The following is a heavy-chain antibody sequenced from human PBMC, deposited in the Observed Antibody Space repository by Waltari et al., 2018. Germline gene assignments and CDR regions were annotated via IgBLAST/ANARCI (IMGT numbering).Heavy chain of an antibody. Sequence: QLQLQESGPGLVKPSETLSLTCTVSGGSISSSSYYWGWLRQPPGKGLEWIGSIYYSGSTYYNPSLKSRVTISVDTSKNQFSLKLSSVTAADTAVYYCARGNRIAAGNWFDPWGQGTLVTVSS. CDR1: GGSISSSSYY. J-gene: IGHJ5*02. D-gene: IGHD6-13*01. CDR2: IYYSGST. CDR3: ARGNRIAAGNWFDP. V-gene: IGHV4-39*07.